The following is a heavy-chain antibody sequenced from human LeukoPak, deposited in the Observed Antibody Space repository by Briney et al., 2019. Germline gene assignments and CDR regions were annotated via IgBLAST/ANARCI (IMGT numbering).Heavy chain of an antibody. V-gene: IGHV1-18*01. J-gene: IGHJ4*02. CDR3: AREGTRDCGGDCYSGGDY. D-gene: IGHD2-21*01. CDR2: ISAYNGNT. Sequence: ASVKVSCKASGYTFTSYGISWVRQAPGQGLEWMGWISAYNGNTNYAQKLQGRVTMTTDTSTSTAYMELRSLRSDDTAVYCCAREGTRDCGGDCYSGGDYWGQGTLVTVSS. CDR1: GYTFTSYG.